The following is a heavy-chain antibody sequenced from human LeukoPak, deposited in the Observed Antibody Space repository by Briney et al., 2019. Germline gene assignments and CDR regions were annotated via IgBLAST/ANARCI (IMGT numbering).Heavy chain of an antibody. CDR2: ISSSGSTI. CDR1: GFTFSSYE. V-gene: IGHV3-48*03. D-gene: IGHD3-9*01. Sequence: PGGSLRLSCAASGFTFSSYEMNWVRQAPGKGLEGVSYISSSGSTIYYADSVKGRFTISRDNAKDSLYLQMNSLRAEDTAVYYCARSSVLRYFDWFDYWGQGTLVTVSS. J-gene: IGHJ4*02. CDR3: ARSSVLRYFDWFDY.